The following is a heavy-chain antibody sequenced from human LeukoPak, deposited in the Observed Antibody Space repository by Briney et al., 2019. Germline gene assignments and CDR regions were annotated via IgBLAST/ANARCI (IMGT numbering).Heavy chain of an antibody. V-gene: IGHV4-34*01. J-gene: IGHJ4*02. CDR1: GGSFSGYY. CDR3: ARQGWYYGSGSYYRAGAVFDY. D-gene: IGHD3-10*01. Sequence: TSETLSLTCAVYGGSFSGYYWSWIRQPPGKGLEWSGEINHSGSTNYNPSLKSRVTISVDTSKNQFSLKLSSVTAAATAVYYCARQGWYYGSGSYYRAGAVFDYWGQGTLVTVSS. CDR2: INHSGST.